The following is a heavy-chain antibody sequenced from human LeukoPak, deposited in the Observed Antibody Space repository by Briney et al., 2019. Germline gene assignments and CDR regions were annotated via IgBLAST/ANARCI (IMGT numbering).Heavy chain of an antibody. CDR2: IYYSGST. CDR1: GGSISSYY. J-gene: IGHJ4*02. D-gene: IGHD5-12*01. Sequence: SETLSLTCTVSGGSISSYYWSWLRQPPGKGLEWIGYIYYSGSTNYNPSLNNRVTISVDTSKNQFSLKLSSVTAADTAVYYCARIGGYDWAPIDYWGQGTLVTVSS. CDR3: ARIGGYDWAPIDY. V-gene: IGHV4-59*01.